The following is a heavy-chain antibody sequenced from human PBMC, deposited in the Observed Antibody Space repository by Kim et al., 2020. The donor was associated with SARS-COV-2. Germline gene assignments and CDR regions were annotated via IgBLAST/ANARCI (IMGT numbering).Heavy chain of an antibody. CDR3: AKDIVRGVIRGHYFFYGMDV. CDR1: GFTFDDFA. D-gene: IGHD3-10*02. Sequence: GGSLRLSCAASGFTFDDFAMHWVRQAPGKGLEWVSGISWNSGSLGSADSVKGRFTISRDNAKNSLYLQMDSLRAEDTASYYCAKDIVRGVIRGHYFFYGMDVWGRGTTVIVSS. CDR2: ISWNSGSL. J-gene: IGHJ6*02. V-gene: IGHV3-9*01.